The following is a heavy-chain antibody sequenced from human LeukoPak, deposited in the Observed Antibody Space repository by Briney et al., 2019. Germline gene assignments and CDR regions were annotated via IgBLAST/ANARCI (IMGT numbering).Heavy chain of an antibody. CDR1: GYTFTNYY. V-gene: IGHV1-46*01. D-gene: IGHD5-24*01. CDR3: ARGLMAGNTALFDY. CDR2: INPSAGST. Sequence: ASVTVSCKASGYTFTNYYIHWVRQAPGQGLEWMGIINPSAGSTSYAQKFQGRVTMTRDTSTSTVYMDLSSLRSEDTAVYYCARGLMAGNTALFDYWGQGTLVTVSS. J-gene: IGHJ4*02.